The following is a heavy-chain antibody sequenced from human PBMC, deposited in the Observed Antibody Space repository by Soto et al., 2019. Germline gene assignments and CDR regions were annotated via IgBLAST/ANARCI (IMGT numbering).Heavy chain of an antibody. CDR1: GYTFTSYY. J-gene: IGHJ6*02. CDR2: INPSGGST. CDR3: ATGTQWLGTPYYYYGMDV. Sequence: ASVKVSCKASGYTFTSYYMHWVRQAPGQGLEWMGIINPSGGSTSYAQKFQGRVTMTRDTSTSTVYMELSSLRSEDTAVYYCATGTQWLGTPYYYYGMDVWGHGTTVTVSS. D-gene: IGHD6-19*01. V-gene: IGHV1-46*01.